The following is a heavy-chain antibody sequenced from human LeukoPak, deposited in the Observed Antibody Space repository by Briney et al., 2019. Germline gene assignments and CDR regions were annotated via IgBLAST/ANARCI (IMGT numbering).Heavy chain of an antibody. CDR1: GFTVSSNY. V-gene: IGHV3-53*01. Sequence: GGSLSLSCAASGFTVSSNYVSWVRRAPGKGLEGVSVFYGCGSKYYGDSVKGRFTISRDNSKNTLYLQMNSLRAEDTAVYFCARGVLSPGGAVAGTRYFDYWGQGTLVTVSS. CDR3: ARGVLSPGGAVAGTRYFDY. J-gene: IGHJ4*02. D-gene: IGHD6-19*01. CDR2: FYGCGSK.